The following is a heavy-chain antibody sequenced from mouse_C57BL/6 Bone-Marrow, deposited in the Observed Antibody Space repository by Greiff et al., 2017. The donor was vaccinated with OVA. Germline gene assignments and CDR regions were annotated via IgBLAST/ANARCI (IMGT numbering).Heavy chain of an antibody. CDR1: GYTFTSSW. CDR2: IHPNSGST. D-gene: IGHD1-1*01. Sequence: QVQLQQPGAELVKPGASVKLSCKASGYTFTSSWMHWVKQRPGQGLEWIGMIHPNSGSTNYNEKFKSKATLTVDQSSSPAYRQLSSLTSEDSAVYYCARWGYYGSSMYDAMDDWGQGTSVTGSS. V-gene: IGHV1-64*01. J-gene: IGHJ4*01. CDR3: ARWGYYGSSMYDAMDD.